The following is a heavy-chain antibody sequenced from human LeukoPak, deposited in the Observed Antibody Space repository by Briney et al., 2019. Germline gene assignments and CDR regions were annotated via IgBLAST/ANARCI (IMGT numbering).Heavy chain of an antibody. CDR2: IYYSGST. V-gene: IGHV4-59*01. J-gene: IGHJ5*02. Sequence: SETLSLTCTVSGGSISSYYWSWIRQPPGKGLEWIGYIYYSGSTNYNPSLKSRVTISVDTSKNQFSLKLSSVTAADTAVYYCARGADSSSWNWFHPWGQGTLVTVSS. CDR1: GGSISSYY. D-gene: IGHD6-13*01. CDR3: ARGADSSSWNWFHP.